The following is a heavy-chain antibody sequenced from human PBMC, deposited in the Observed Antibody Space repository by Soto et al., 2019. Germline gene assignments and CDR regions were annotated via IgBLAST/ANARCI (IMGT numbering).Heavy chain of an antibody. CDR2: TYYSGST. J-gene: IGHJ4*02. Sequence: PSETLSLTCTLSGGSVSSGRYHWSWIRQSPGKGPEWIGYTYYSGSTNYNPSLKSRVTISIDTSKNQFSLKLSSVTAADTAVYYCARDTAAVAGLDCWGQGTLVTVSS. CDR3: ARDTAAVAGLDC. CDR1: GGSVSSGRYH. V-gene: IGHV4-61*01. D-gene: IGHD6-19*01.